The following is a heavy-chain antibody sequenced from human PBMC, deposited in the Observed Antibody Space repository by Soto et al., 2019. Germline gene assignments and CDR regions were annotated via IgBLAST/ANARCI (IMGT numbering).Heavy chain of an antibody. J-gene: IGHJ4*02. D-gene: IGHD6-19*01. CDR3: ASFKPQLSGWTN. Sequence: SETLSLTCTVSGGSISSYYWSWIRQPPGKGLEWIGYIYYSGSTNYNPSLKSRVTISVDTSKNQFSLKLSSVTAADTAVYYCASFKPQLSGWTNWGQGTLVTVSS. V-gene: IGHV4-59*08. CDR1: GGSISSYY. CDR2: IYYSGST.